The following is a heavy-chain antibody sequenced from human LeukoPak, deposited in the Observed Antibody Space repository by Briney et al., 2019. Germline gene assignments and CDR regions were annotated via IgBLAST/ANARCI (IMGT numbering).Heavy chain of an antibody. D-gene: IGHD3-10*01. V-gene: IGHV3-33*08. CDR2: IWNDGSNK. CDR1: GFTFSNYA. CDR3: ARASGPFDY. J-gene: IGHJ4*02. Sequence: GGSLRLSCSASGFTFSNYAMHWVRQAPGKGLEWVAVIWNDGSNKYYADSVKGRFTISRDNSKNTLYLQINSLRAEDTAVYSCARASGPFDYWGQGTLVTVSS.